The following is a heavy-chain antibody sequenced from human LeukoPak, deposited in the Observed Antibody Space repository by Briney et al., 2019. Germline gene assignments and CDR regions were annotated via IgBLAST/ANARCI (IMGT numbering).Heavy chain of an antibody. CDR2: IYYSGIT. D-gene: IGHD6-19*01. J-gene: IGHJ5*02. V-gene: IGHV4-59*08. Sequence: SETLSLTCTVAGGSISRYYCSWIRQPPRKGLEWIGYIYYSGITNYNPSRKSRVTISVDTSKITFYVKLSSVTAADTAVYYCARHFIARVAVAGNWFDPWGQGSLVTVSS. CDR1: GGSISRYY. CDR3: ARHFIARVAVAGNWFDP.